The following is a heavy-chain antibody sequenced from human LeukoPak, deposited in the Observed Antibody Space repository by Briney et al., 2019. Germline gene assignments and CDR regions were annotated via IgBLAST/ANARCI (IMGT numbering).Heavy chain of an antibody. D-gene: IGHD1-26*01. J-gene: IGHJ4*02. CDR3: ARQRYSGSYYFDY. V-gene: IGHV4-59*08. CDR1: GGSISSYY. Sequence: SETLSLTCTVSGGSISSYYWSWIRQPPGKGLEWIGYIYYSGSTNYNPSLKSRVTISVDTSKNQFSLKLSSVTAADTAVYYCARQRYSGSYYFDYCGQGTLVTVSS. CDR2: IYYSGST.